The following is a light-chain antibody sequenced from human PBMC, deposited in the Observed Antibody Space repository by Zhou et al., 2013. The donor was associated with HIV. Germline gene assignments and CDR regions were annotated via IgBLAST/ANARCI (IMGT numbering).Light chain of an antibody. J-gene: IGKJ1*01. Sequence: EIVLTQSPGTLSLSPGERATLSCRASQSISIYLAWYQQKPGQAPRLLIYGASSRAPGIPDRFSGSGSGTDFTLTISRLEPEDFAVYSCQQYASSPRTFGQGTKVEIK. CDR2: GAS. CDR1: QSISIY. CDR3: QQYASSPRT. V-gene: IGKV3-20*01.